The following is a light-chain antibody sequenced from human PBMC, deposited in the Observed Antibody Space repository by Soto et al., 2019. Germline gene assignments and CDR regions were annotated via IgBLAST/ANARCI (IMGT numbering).Light chain of an antibody. V-gene: IGLV1-40*01. J-gene: IGLJ2*01. Sequence: QSVLTQPPSVSGAPGQRVTISCTGSSSNIGAGYDVHWYQHLPGTAPKLLIYGNINRPSGVPDRFSGSKSGTSASLAITGLQAEDEADYYCHSYDSSLSGWVFGGGTKLTVL. CDR1: SSNIGAGYD. CDR3: HSYDSSLSGWV. CDR2: GNI.